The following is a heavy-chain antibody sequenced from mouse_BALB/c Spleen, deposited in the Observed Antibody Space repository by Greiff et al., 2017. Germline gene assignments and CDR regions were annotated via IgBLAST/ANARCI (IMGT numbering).Heavy chain of an antibody. CDR1: GYTFTSYW. J-gene: IGHJ3*01. CDR2: INPSTGYT. V-gene: IGHV1-7*01. CDR3: ATTVSAY. Sequence: QVQLQQSGAELAKPGASVKMSCKASGYTFTSYWMHWVKQRPGQGLEWIGYINPSTGYTEYNQKFKDKATLTADKSSSTAYMQLSSLTSEDSAVYYCATTVSAYWGQGTLVTVSA. D-gene: IGHD1-1*01.